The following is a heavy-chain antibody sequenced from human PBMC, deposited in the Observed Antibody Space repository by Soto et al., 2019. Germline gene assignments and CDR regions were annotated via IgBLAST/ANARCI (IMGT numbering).Heavy chain of an antibody. V-gene: IGHV4-34*01. D-gene: IGHD1-1*01. J-gene: IGHJ3*02. CDR1: GGFVTSGSYY. CDR3: ARVERGTATTVVDAFDI. CDR2: MSHSGGT. Sequence: QVQLQQWGAGLLKPSETLSLTCAVYGGFVTSGSYYWSWIRQPPGKGLEWIGEMSHSGGTHFNPSRKSRVTISVDTSKNQFTLKMSSVTAADTALYYCARVERGTATTVVDAFDIWGPGTRVTVSS.